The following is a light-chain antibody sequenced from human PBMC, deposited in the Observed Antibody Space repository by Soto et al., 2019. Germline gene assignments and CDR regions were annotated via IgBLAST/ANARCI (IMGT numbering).Light chain of an antibody. Sequence: QSALTQPPSASGTPGQRVTISCSGSSSNIGSNTVNWYQQLPGTAPKLLIYSHNQRPSGVPDRFSVSKSGTSASLAISGLQSEDEADYYWATWDDSLDGYVFGTGTKVTVL. J-gene: IGLJ1*01. CDR1: SSNIGSNT. V-gene: IGLV1-44*01. CDR2: SHN. CDR3: ATWDDSLDGYV.